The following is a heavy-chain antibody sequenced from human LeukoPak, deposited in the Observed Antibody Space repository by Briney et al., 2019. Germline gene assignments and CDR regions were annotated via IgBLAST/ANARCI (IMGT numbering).Heavy chain of an antibody. CDR3: AKGNVGYCSSTSCYAAMWYYYGMDV. V-gene: IGHV3-9*01. D-gene: IGHD2-2*01. CDR1: GFTFDDYA. CDR2: ISWNSGSI. J-gene: IGHJ6*02. Sequence: GGSLRLSCAASGFTFDDYAMRWVRQAPGKGLEWVSGISWNSGSIGYADSVKGRFTISRDNAKNSLYLQMNSLRAEDTALYYCAKGNVGYCSSTSCYAAMWYYYGMDVWGQGTTVTVSS.